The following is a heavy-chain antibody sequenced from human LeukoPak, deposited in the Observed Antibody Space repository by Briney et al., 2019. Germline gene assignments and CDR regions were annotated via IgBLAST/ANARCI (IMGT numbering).Heavy chain of an antibody. V-gene: IGHV3-73*01. Sequence: GGSLRLSCAASGFTFSGSAMHWIRQASGKGLEGVGRIRSKANSYATAYAASVNGRFTISRDDSKNTAYLQMNSLKTEDTAVYYCTRLGGIGFDPWGQGTLVTVSS. CDR1: GFTFSGSA. D-gene: IGHD3-3*01. CDR2: IRSKANSYAT. CDR3: TRLGGIGFDP. J-gene: IGHJ5*02.